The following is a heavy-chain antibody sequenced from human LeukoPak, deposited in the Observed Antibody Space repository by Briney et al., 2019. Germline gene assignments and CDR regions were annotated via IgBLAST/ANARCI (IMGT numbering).Heavy chain of an antibody. CDR1: GYTFTSYD. CDR3: SRDTRAADAEYFQH. CDR2: MNPNSGNT. Sequence: ASVKVSCKAAGYTFTSYDINWVRQATGQGLEWMGWMNPNSGNTGYAQKFQGRVTITRNTSISTAYMELSSLRSEDTAVYYCSRDTRAADAEYFQHWGQGTLVIVSS. V-gene: IGHV1-8*03. D-gene: IGHD2-15*01. J-gene: IGHJ1*01.